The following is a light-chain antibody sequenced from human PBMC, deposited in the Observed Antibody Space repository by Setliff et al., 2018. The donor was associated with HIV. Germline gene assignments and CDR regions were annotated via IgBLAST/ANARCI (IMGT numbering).Light chain of an antibody. V-gene: IGLV2-14*03. CDR3: SSYAITNTLP. CDR1: SSDVGGYNY. Sequence: QSALSQPGSVSGPPGQSITISCTGTSSDVGGYNYVSWYQQHPGKAPKLIIYDVRNRPSGVSNHFSGSKSGNTASLTISGLQAEDEADYYCSSYAITNTLPFGSGTKVTVL. J-gene: IGLJ1*01. CDR2: DVR.